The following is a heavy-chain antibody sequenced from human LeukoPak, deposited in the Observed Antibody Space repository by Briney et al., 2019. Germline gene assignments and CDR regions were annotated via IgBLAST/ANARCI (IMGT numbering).Heavy chain of an antibody. CDR3: ARDLDSGGYYGY. CDR2: IIPIFGTA. D-gene: IGHD1-26*01. J-gene: IGHJ4*02. Sequence: ASVKVSCKASGGTFSSYAISWVRQAPGQGLEWMGGIIPIFGTANYAQKFQGRVTITADESTSTAYMELSSLRSEDTAVYYCARDLDSGGYYGYWGQGTLVTVSS. CDR1: GGTFSSYA. V-gene: IGHV1-69*01.